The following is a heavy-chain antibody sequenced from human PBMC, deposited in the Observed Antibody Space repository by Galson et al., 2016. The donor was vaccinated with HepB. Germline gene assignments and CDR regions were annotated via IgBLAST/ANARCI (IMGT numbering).Heavy chain of an antibody. J-gene: IGHJ6*02. CDR2: ITSGGTT. V-gene: IGHV3-23*01. CDR3: AKRPYSYGWHYGMDV. D-gene: IGHD5-18*01. Sequence: SLRLSCAASGFSFSSYAMSWVRQAPGKGLECVSGITSGGTTYYADPVKGRFTISRDNSKNILYLQMKSLRDEDTAVYYCAKRPYSYGWHYGMDVWGQRTTVTVSS. CDR1: GFSFSSYA.